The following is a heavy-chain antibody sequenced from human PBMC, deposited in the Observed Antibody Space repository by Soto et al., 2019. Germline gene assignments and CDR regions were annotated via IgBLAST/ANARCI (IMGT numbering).Heavy chain of an antibody. D-gene: IGHD3-10*01. CDR1: GDMFRNSA. CDR3: ARARLSNGDPNIYFFYGLDV. Sequence: QVQLVQSGAEVKRPGSSVKVSCKASGDMFRNSAFTWVRQALGQGLAGWGVSIPLFRKTDAAQRFQGRVNLTADESTSSLYMEVSSLTSEDTAVYYCARARLSNGDPNIYFFYGLDVWGQGTTITVSS. V-gene: IGHV1-69*01. J-gene: IGHJ6*02. CDR2: SIPLFRKT.